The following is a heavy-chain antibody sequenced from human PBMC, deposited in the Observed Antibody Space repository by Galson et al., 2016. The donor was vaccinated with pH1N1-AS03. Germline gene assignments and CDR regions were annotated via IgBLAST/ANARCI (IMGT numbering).Heavy chain of an antibody. CDR3: ARDRGFRPDTFHI. CDR1: GYTFSTYG. Sequence: SVKVSCKASGYTFSTYGVSWVRQAPGQGLEWMGWISGYDDDTNYAQNVAGRDTMTTDKSTSTGYMELRSLRSDDTAVYYCARDRGFRPDTFHIWGQGTGVTVSS. J-gene: IGHJ3*02. V-gene: IGHV1-18*04. CDR2: ISGYDDDT. D-gene: IGHD2-15*01.